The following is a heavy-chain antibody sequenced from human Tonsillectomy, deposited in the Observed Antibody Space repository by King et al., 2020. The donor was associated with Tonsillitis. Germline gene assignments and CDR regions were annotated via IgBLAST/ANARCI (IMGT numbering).Heavy chain of an antibody. D-gene: IGHD3-3*01. Sequence: VQLVESGGGLVQTGGSLRLSCAASGVTFSTYALTLVRQVPGKGLEWVSAMCAAGASSSHTVWVKGRFTISRDNSKNTLYRQMNSLRAEDTAVYYCAKCPYDFWSGGLYYAMDVWGQGTTVTVSS. V-gene: IGHV3-23*04. CDR3: AKCPYDFWSGGLYYAMDV. CDR2: MCAAGASS. J-gene: IGHJ6*02. CDR1: GVTFSTYA.